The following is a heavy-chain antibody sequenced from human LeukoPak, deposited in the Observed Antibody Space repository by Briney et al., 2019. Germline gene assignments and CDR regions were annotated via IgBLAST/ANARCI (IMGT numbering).Heavy chain of an antibody. D-gene: IGHD5-12*01. CDR1: GGSISSGDYY. CDR2: IYHSGST. Sequence: PSQTLSLTCTVSGGSISSGDYYWSWIRQPPGKGLEWIGYIYHSGSTYYSPSLKSRVTISVDTSKNQFSLKLSSVTAADTAVYYCARDSGYDFGDAFDIWGQGTMVTVSS. CDR3: ARDSGYDFGDAFDI. V-gene: IGHV4-30-4*08. J-gene: IGHJ3*02.